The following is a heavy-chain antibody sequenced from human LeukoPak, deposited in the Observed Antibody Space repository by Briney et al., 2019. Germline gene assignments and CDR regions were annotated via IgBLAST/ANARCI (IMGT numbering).Heavy chain of an antibody. D-gene: IGHD2-15*01. V-gene: IGHV3-53*01. Sequence: GGSLRLSCAASGFTVSSNYMSWVRQAPGKGLEWVSVIYSGGSTYYADSVKGRFTISRDNSKNTLYLQMNSLRAEDTAVYYCAKVRGYCSGGSCCSIDYWGQGTPVTVSS. CDR3: AKVRGYCSGGSCCSIDY. CDR2: IYSGGST. J-gene: IGHJ4*02. CDR1: GFTVSSNY.